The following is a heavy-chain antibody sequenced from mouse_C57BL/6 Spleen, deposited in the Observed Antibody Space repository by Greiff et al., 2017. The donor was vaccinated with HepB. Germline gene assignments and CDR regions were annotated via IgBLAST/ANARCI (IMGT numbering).Heavy chain of an antibody. Sequence: VKLQQPGPELVRPGSSVKLSCKASGSTFTSSWMHWVKQRPIQGLEWIGNIDPSDSETHYNQKYKDKATLTVDKSSTTAYMQLSSLTSEDSSVDYCARWDDGYFYAMDYWGQGTSVTVSS. CDR2: IDPSDSET. D-gene: IGHD2-3*01. CDR3: ARWDDGYFYAMDY. V-gene: IGHV1-52*01. CDR1: GSTFTSSW. J-gene: IGHJ4*01.